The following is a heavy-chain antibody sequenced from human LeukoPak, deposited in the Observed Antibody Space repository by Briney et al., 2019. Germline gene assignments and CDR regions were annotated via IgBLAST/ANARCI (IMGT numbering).Heavy chain of an antibody. Sequence: GGSLRLSCAASGFTFSSYSINWVRQAPGEGLEWVSYISSSSSDIYYADSVKGRFTISRDNAKNSLYLQMNSLRAEDTAVYYCARGNFDWSGYWGQGTLVTVSS. D-gene: IGHD3-9*01. CDR3: ARGNFDWSGY. J-gene: IGHJ4*02. V-gene: IGHV3-21*05. CDR1: GFTFSSYS. CDR2: ISSSSSDI.